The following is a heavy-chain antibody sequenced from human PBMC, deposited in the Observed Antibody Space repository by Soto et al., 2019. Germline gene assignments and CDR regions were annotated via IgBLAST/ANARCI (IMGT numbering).Heavy chain of an antibody. CDR2: ISSIGGST. J-gene: IGHJ4*02. Sequence: GGSLRLSCAASGFTFTRYAMSWVRQAPGKGLEWVLSISSIGGSTYSADSAKGRFTISRDNSKNTLYLQMNSLRAEDTAVYYCAKDQVDYYDSSGNDYWGQGTLVTVSS. CDR3: AKDQVDYYDSSGNDY. V-gene: IGHV3-23*01. D-gene: IGHD3-22*01. CDR1: GFTFTRYA.